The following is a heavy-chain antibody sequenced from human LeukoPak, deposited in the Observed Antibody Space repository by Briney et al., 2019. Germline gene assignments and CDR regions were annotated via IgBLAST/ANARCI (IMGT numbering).Heavy chain of an antibody. J-gene: IGHJ4*02. CDR3: ASISRYCSGGSCYSLYFDY. CDR1: GGTFSSYA. CDR2: IIPIFGTA. Sequence: SVKVSCKASGGTFSSYAISWVRQAPGQGLEWMGGIIPIFGTANYAQKFQGRVTITADKSTSTAYMELSSLRSEDTAVYYCASISRYCSGGSCYSLYFDYWGQGTLVTVSS. D-gene: IGHD2-15*01. V-gene: IGHV1-69*06.